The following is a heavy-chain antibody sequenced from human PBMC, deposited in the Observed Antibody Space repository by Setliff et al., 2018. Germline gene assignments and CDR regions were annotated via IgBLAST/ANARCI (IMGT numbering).Heavy chain of an antibody. V-gene: IGHV2-5*02. Sequence: SGPYAGEPTPTLTLTCTFSGFSLSTSGVGVGWIRQPPGKALEWLALIYWDDDKRYSPSLKSRLTITKDTSKNQVVLTMTNMDPVDTATYYCARCITIFGVVIPNAFDYWGQGTLVTVSS. J-gene: IGHJ4*02. D-gene: IGHD3-3*01. CDR2: IYWDDDK. CDR1: GFSLSTSGVG. CDR3: ARCITIFGVVIPNAFDY.